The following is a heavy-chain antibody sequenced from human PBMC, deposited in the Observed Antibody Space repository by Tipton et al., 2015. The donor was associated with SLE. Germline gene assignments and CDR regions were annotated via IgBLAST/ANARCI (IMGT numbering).Heavy chain of an antibody. CDR2: IILILGET. D-gene: IGHD4-11*01. J-gene: IGHJ4*02. V-gene: IGHV1-69*02. CDR3: AAYINYPAC. CDR1: GGSFSDYT. Sequence: QSGAEVKKPGSSVKVSCRASGGSFSDYTISWVRQAPGQGLEWMGRIILILGETDYAQKFQGRVTISADTSTSTIHMELISLTSEDTPLYFCAAYINYPACWSQGRLVTASP.